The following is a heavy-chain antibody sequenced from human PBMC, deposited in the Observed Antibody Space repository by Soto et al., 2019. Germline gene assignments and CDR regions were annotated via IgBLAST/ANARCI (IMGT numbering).Heavy chain of an antibody. CDR3: AKAPSAGDEAFDV. J-gene: IGHJ3*01. D-gene: IGHD7-27*01. V-gene: IGHV3-9*01. CDR1: GFTFDDYA. Sequence: EVQLVESGGGLVQPGRSLRLSCAASGFTFDDYAMHWVRQAPGKGLEWISGINWNSGTIDYADSVKGRFTISRDNAKNPLYLQMNSLLLEDTALYDFAKAPSAGDEAFDVWGQGTMVTVSS. CDR2: INWNSGTI.